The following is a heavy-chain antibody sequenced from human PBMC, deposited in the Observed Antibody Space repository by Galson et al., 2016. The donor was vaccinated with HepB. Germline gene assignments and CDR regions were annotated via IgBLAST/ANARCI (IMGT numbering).Heavy chain of an antibody. CDR1: GFTFSSYG. Sequence: SLRLSCAAFGFTFSSYGIHWVRQAPGKGLEWLALIAYDGSNAFHAVSVKGRFAISRDNSKNMIFLQMNSLRADDTAIYFCAKDRHRAYASGGLGGVWGHGTTVTVSS. CDR3: AKDRHRAYASGGLGGV. D-gene: IGHD3-10*01. J-gene: IGHJ6*02. CDR2: IAYDGSNA. V-gene: IGHV3-30*18.